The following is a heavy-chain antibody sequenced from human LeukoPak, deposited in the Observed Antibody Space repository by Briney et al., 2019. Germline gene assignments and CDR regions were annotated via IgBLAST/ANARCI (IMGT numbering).Heavy chain of an antibody. Sequence: GGSLRLSCAASGFTFSSYAMSWVRQAPGKGLEWVANIKQDGSEKYYVDAVKGRFTISRDNAKNSLYLQMNSLRAEDTAVYYCASAPYYYYNMDVWGKGTTVTISS. CDR1: GFTFSSYA. CDR2: IKQDGSEK. CDR3: ASAPYYYYNMDV. V-gene: IGHV3-7*01. J-gene: IGHJ6*03.